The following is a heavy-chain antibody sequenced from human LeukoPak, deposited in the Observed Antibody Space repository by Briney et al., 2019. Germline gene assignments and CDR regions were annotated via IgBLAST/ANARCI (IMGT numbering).Heavy chain of an antibody. V-gene: IGHV3-23*01. CDR1: GFTFNTYA. D-gene: IGHD1-26*01. Sequence: GGSLRLSCSTSGFTFNTYAMHWVRQAPGKGLEWVSTISGSGGSTYYADSVKGRVSISRDNSKNTLYLQMNSLRAEDTAVYYCAKDRNSEGGAAKNYWGQGTLVTVSS. CDR3: AKDRNSEGGAAKNY. CDR2: ISGSGGST. J-gene: IGHJ4*02.